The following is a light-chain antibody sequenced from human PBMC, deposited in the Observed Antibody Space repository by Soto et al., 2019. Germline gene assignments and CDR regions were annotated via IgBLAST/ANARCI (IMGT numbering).Light chain of an antibody. CDR1: QSVRSN. J-gene: IGKJ4*01. V-gene: IGKV3-15*01. CDR2: HAS. CDR3: QQYNIWPPLT. Sequence: EIVMTQSPATLSVSPGERATLSCTASQSVRSNLAWYQQKPGQAPRLLIYHASTRATGIPARFTGSGSGTEFTLTISSLQSEDFAVYYCQQYNIWPPLTFGGGTKVEIK.